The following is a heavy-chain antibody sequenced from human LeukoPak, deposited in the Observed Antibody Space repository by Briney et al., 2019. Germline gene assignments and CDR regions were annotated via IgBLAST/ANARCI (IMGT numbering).Heavy chain of an antibody. D-gene: IGHD3-22*01. CDR2: INHHSGGT. CDR3: ARVDDRGHYYDSSGPRKLFDY. V-gene: IGHV1-2*02. J-gene: IGHJ4*02. CDR1: GYTFTDYY. Sequence: ASVKVSCKASGYTFTDYYMHWVRQAPGQGLEWMGWINHHSGGTDHAQKFQGRVTMTRDTSISTAYMELSRLRSDDTAVYYCARVDDRGHYYDSSGPRKLFDYWGQGTLVTVSS.